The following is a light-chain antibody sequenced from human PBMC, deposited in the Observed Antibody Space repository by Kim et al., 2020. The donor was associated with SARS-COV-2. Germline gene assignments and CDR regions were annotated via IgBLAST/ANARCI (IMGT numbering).Light chain of an antibody. CDR3: AAWDDSLSAYV. Sequence: GQRVTSSSSGGSSNIGHNYVYWYQHVPGAAPKLLIYRGSSRPSGVPGRFAGSKSDNSATLVIRGLRSEDKADYYCAAWDDSLSAYVFGTGTKVTVL. J-gene: IGLJ1*01. V-gene: IGLV1-47*01. CDR1: SSNIGHNY. CDR2: RGS.